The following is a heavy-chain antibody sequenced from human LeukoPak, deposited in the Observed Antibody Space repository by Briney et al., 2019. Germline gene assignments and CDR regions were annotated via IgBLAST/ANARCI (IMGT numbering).Heavy chain of an antibody. Sequence: PGGSLRLSCAASGFTFSSFWMHWVRQAPGKGLEWVSSISGSGGSTQYADSVQGRFAISRDNSNNTLYLQMNSLRVEDTAMYFCARDPNGDYIGTFDMWGRGTMVSVAS. CDR1: GFTFSSFW. D-gene: IGHD4-17*01. CDR3: ARDPNGDYIGTFDM. V-gene: IGHV3-23*01. CDR2: ISGSGGST. J-gene: IGHJ3*02.